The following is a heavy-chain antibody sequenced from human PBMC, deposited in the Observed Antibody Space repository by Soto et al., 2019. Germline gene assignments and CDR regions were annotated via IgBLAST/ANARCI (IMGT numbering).Heavy chain of an antibody. V-gene: IGHV3-23*01. CDR3: TKCSTVSAV. CDR2: ISVSGGST. Sequence: VVSLRLSYAASGFIFSNFAVSWVRQAPGKGLEWVSAISVSGGSTYYADSVKGRFTISRDNAKNTLYLQMNSLRADDTAVYGCTKCSTVSAVWGKRTTVTAPQ. J-gene: IGHJ6*01. D-gene: IGHD4-17*01. CDR1: GFIFSNFA.